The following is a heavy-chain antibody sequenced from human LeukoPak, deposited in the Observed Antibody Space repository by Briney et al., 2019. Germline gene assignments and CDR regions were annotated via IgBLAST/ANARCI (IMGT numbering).Heavy chain of an antibody. Sequence: GGSLRLSCAASGFTFSDYYMSWIRQAPGKGLEWVSYISSSSSYTNYADSVKGRFTISRDNAKNSLYLQRDSLRAEDTAVYYCATYYVAPVYWGQGTLVTVSS. J-gene: IGHJ4*02. CDR2: ISSSSSYT. CDR3: ATYYVAPVY. D-gene: IGHD1-26*01. CDR1: GFTFSDYY. V-gene: IGHV3-11*06.